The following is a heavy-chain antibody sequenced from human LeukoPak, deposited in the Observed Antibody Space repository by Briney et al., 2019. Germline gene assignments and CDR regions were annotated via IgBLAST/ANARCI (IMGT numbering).Heavy chain of an antibody. CDR1: GFTFSSYS. D-gene: IGHD2-2*01. V-gene: IGHV3-21*01. CDR2: ISSSSSYI. CDR3: ARDPYCSSTSCYVGGY. J-gene: IGHJ4*02. Sequence: GGSLRLSCAASGFTFSSYSMNWVRQAPGKGLEWVSSISSSSSYIYYADSVKGRFTISRDNAKNSLYLQMNSLRAEDMAVYYCARDPYCSSTSCYVGGYWGQGTLVTVSS.